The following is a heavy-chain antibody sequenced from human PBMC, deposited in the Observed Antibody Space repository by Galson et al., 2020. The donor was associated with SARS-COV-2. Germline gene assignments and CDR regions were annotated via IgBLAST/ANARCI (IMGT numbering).Heavy chain of an antibody. CDR1: GGSLSSGDYY. D-gene: IGHD3-10*01. J-gene: IGHJ5*01. CDR3: ARGGLTMIRGFNWFDP. V-gene: IGHV4-31*03. Sequence: ASETLSLTCTVSGGSLSSGDYYWSWIRQHPGKRLEWIGYVYYNGGTDYNPSLESRVSMSVDTSENQFSLKLNSVTAADTAVYYCARGGLTMIRGFNWFDPWGQGTMVTVSS. CDR2: VYYNGGT.